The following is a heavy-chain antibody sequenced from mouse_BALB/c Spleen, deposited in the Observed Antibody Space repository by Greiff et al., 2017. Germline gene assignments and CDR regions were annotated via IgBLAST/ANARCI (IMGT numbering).Heavy chain of an antibody. V-gene: IGHV5-17*02. CDR1: GFTFSSFG. CDR3: ARSPYGNYVWFAY. D-gene: IGHD2-1*01. Sequence: EVKLQESGGGLVQPGGSRKLSCAASGFTFSSFGMHWVRQAPEKGLEWVAYISSGSSTIYYADTVKGRFTISRDNPKNTLFLQMTSLRSEDTAMYYCARSPYGNYVWFAYWGQGTLVTVSA. J-gene: IGHJ3*01. CDR2: ISSGSSTI.